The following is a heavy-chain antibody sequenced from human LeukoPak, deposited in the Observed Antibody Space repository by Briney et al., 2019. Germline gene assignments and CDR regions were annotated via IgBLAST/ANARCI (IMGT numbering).Heavy chain of an antibody. Sequence: ASVKVSCKASGGTFSSYAISWVRQAPGQGLEWMGRIIPILGIANYAQKFQGRVTITADKSTSTAYMELSSLRSEDTAVYYCASPSSGYSYWYFDLWGRGTLVTVSS. V-gene: IGHV1-69*04. J-gene: IGHJ2*01. CDR3: ASPSSGYSYWYFDL. D-gene: IGHD3-22*01. CDR1: GGTFSSYA. CDR2: IIPILGIA.